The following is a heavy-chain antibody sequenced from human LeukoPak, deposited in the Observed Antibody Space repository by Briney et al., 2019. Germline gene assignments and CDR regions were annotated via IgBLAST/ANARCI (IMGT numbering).Heavy chain of an antibody. J-gene: IGHJ4*02. Sequence: PGGSLRLSCAASGFAFDDYAMHWVRHAPGKGLEWVSLISWDGGSTDYADSVKGRFTISRDNAKNSLYLQMNSLRAEDTAVYYCARDHWPRIAVAFDYWGQGTLVTVSS. CDR1: GFAFDDYA. CDR3: ARDHWPRIAVAFDY. CDR2: ISWDGGST. D-gene: IGHD6-19*01. V-gene: IGHV3-43D*04.